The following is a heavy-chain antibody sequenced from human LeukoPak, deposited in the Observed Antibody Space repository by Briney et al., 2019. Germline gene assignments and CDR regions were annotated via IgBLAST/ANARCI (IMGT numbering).Heavy chain of an antibody. CDR3: ARGPRYGSGSYARNWFDP. Sequence: PSETLSLTCTVSGGSISSYYWSWIRQPPGKGLEWIGYIYYSGSTNYNPSLKSRVTISVDTSKNQFSLKLSSVTAADTAVYYCARGPRYGSGSYARNWFDPWGQGTLVTVSS. V-gene: IGHV4-59*01. J-gene: IGHJ5*02. CDR1: GGSISSYY. D-gene: IGHD3-10*01. CDR2: IYYSGST.